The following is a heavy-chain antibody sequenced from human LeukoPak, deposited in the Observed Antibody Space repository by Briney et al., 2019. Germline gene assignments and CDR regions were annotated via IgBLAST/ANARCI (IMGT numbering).Heavy chain of an antibody. V-gene: IGHV3-23*01. D-gene: IGHD3-9*01. Sequence: GGSLRLSCATSQFNFHKFGMTWVRQAPGKGLEWVSSISGNGGSTQYADSVQGRFAISRDNSKNTLYLQMNSLRAEDTATYYCARDSPLLTVWGQGTLVTVSS. J-gene: IGHJ4*02. CDR2: ISGNGGST. CDR1: QFNFHKFG. CDR3: ARDSPLLTV.